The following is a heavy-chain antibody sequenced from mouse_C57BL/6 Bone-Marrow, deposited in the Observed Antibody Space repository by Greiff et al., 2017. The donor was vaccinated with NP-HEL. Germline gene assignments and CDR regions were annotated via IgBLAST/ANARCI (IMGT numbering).Heavy chain of an antibody. Sequence: LQESGAELARPGASVKLSCKASGYTFTSYGISWVKQRTGQGLEWIGEIYPRSGNTYYNEKFKGKATLTADKSSSTAYMELRSLTSEVSAVYFCALFITPFAYWGQGTLVTVSA. V-gene: IGHV1-81*01. CDR1: GYTFTSYG. CDR2: IYPRSGNT. CDR3: ALFITPFAY. D-gene: IGHD1-1*01. J-gene: IGHJ3*01.